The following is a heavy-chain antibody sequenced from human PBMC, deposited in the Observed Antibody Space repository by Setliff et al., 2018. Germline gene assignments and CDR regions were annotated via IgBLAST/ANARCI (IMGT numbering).Heavy chain of an antibody. CDR3: ARSLVGATYSVYFDY. D-gene: IGHD1-26*01. CDR1: GFTFTTSA. V-gene: IGHV1-58*01. J-gene: IGHJ4*02. Sequence: RASVKVSCKASGFTFTTSAVQWVQQARGQRLEWIGWIVVGSVSTNYAQKFQDRVIITRDMSTSTVYMELSSLRSEDTAVYYCARSLVGATYSVYFDYWGQGALVTVSS. CDR2: IVVGSVST.